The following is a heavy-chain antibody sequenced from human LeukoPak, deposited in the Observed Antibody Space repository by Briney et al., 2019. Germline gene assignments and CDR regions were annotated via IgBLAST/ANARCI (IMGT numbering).Heavy chain of an antibody. CDR2: TYYRSKWYN. D-gene: IGHD3-22*01. CDR3: ARDTGDYDSSGKNWFDP. CDR1: GDSVSSNSAA. Sequence: SQTLSLTCAISGDSVSSNSAAWNWIRQSPSRGLEWLGRTYYRSKWYNDYAVSVKSRLTINPDTSKKQFSLQLNSVTREYTAVYYCARDTGDYDSSGKNWFDPWGQGTLVTVSS. V-gene: IGHV6-1*01. J-gene: IGHJ5*02.